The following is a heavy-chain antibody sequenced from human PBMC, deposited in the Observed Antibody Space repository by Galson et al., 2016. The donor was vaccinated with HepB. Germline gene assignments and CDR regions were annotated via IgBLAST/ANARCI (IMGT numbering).Heavy chain of an antibody. J-gene: IGHJ4*02. CDR1: GFTFSSYA. D-gene: IGHD2-2*01. V-gene: IGHV3-23*01. CDR3: ARDRGFYSSTWD. Sequence: SLRLSCAASGFTFSSYAMHWVRQAPGKGLERVSSISGDGATYYVDSMKGRFTISRDNSKDTLYRQMISLRAEDTAVYYCARDRGFYSSTWDWGQGTLVTVSS. CDR2: ISGDGAT.